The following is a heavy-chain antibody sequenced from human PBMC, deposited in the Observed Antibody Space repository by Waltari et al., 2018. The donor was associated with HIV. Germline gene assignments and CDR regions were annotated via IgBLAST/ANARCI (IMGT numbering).Heavy chain of an antibody. Sequence: QLQLQESGPGLVKASETLSLTCTVSGGSMSNSDYHWGWVRQPPGMGLEWIGSIYFAGSAYYNPSLKSRLTMSVDTPKNQFSLKLSSVTAADTAVHYCVAFRLRVGAARFDYWGQGTLVTVSS. V-gene: IGHV4-39*01. J-gene: IGHJ4*02. CDR2: IYFAGSA. D-gene: IGHD3-16*01. CDR3: VAFRLRVGAARFDY. CDR1: GGSMSNSDYH.